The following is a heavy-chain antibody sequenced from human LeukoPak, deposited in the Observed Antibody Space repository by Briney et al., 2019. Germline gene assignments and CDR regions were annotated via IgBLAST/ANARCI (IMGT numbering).Heavy chain of an antibody. CDR1: GGSFNGYY. V-gene: IGHV4-34*01. CDR3: ARGLRLPMVRGPFDY. CDR2: INHSGST. J-gene: IGHJ4*02. Sequence: PSETLSLTCAVYGGSFNGYYWSWIRQPPGKGLEWVGEINHSGSTYYNQSLKSRVTISVDTSKNQFSLKLSCVTAADTAVYYCARGLRLPMVRGPFDYWGQRTLVTVSS. D-gene: IGHD3-10*01.